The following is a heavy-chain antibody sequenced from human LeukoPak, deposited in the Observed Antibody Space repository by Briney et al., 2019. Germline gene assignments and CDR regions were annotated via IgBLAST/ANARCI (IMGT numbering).Heavy chain of an antibody. CDR2: INPNSGGT. Sequence: ASVKVSCKASGYTFTSYAMNCVRQAPGQGLEWMGWINPNSGGTNYAQKFQGRVTMTRDTSISTAYMELSRLRSDDTAVYYCARGDSGSYSSWGQGILVTVSS. CDR1: GYTFTSYA. J-gene: IGHJ4*02. V-gene: IGHV1-2*02. D-gene: IGHD1-26*01. CDR3: ARGDSGSYSS.